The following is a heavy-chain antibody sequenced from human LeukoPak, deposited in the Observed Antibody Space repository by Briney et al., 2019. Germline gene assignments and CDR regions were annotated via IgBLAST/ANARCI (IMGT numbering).Heavy chain of an antibody. J-gene: IGHJ5*02. D-gene: IGHD6-13*01. V-gene: IGHV4-31*03. CDR2: IYYSGST. CDR3: AREGSSWQPKNNWFDP. Sequence: SQTLSLTCTVSGGSISSGGYYWSWFRQHPGKGLEWIGYIYYSGSTYYNPSLKSRVTISVDTSKNQFSLKLSSVTAADTAVYYCAREGSSWQPKNNWFDPWGQGTLVTVSS. CDR1: GGSISSGGYY.